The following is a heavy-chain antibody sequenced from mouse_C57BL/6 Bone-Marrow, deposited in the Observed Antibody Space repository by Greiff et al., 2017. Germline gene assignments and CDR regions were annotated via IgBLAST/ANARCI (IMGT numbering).Heavy chain of an antibody. D-gene: IGHD1-1*01. CDR2: IHPNSGST. V-gene: IGHV1-64*01. CDR1: GYTFTSYW. CDR3: ARGDRPFITTVVGYFDY. Sequence: QVQLQQSGAELVKPGASVKLSCKASGYTFTSYWMHWVKQRPGQGLEWIGMIHPNSGSTNYNEKFKSKATLTVDKSSSTAYMQLSSLTSEDSAVYYCARGDRPFITTVVGYFDYWGQGTTLTVSS. J-gene: IGHJ2*01.